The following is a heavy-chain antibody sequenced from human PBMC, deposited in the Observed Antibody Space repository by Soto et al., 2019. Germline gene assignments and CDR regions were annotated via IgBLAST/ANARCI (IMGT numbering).Heavy chain of an antibody. V-gene: IGHV3-9*01. Sequence: LRLSCAASGFTFDDYAMHWVRQAPGKGLEWVSGISWNSGSIGYADSVKGRFTISRDNAKNSLYLQMNSLRAEDTALYYCAGSVLRFLEWLWSNYYYYYGMDVWGQGTTVTVSS. J-gene: IGHJ6*02. CDR1: GFTFDDYA. D-gene: IGHD3-3*01. CDR2: ISWNSGSI. CDR3: AGSVLRFLEWLWSNYYYYYGMDV.